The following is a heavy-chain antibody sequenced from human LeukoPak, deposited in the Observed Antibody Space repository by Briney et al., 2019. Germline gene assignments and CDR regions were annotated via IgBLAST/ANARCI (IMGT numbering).Heavy chain of an antibody. CDR2: ISWNSGSI. CDR3: AKDNRRHYTSGPNPDSLH. J-gene: IGHJ4*02. Sequence: PGGSLRLSCAASGFTFSSYAMSWVRPAPGKGLEWVSGISWNSGSIDYADSVKGRFTISRDNAKNSLYLQMNSLRVEDTAFYYCAKDNRRHYTSGPNPDSLHWGQGALVTVSS. D-gene: IGHD6-19*01. V-gene: IGHV3-9*01. CDR1: GFTFSSYA.